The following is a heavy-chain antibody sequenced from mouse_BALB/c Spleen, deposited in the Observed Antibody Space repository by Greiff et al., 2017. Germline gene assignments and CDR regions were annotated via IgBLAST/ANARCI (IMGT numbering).Heavy chain of an antibody. CDR2: ISTYYGDA. J-gene: IGHJ4*01. CDR3: ARWLRAMDY. V-gene: IGHV1S137*01. D-gene: IGHD2-2*01. Sequence: VQLQQSGAELVRPGVSVKISCKGSGYTFTDYAMHWVKQSHAKSLEWIGVISTYYGDASYNQKFKGKATMTVDKSSSTAYMELARLTSEDSAIYYCARWLRAMDYWGQGTSVTVSS. CDR1: GYTFTDYA.